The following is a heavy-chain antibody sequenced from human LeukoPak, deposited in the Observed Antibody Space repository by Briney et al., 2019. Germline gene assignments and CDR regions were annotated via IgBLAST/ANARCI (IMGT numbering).Heavy chain of an antibody. J-gene: IGHJ3*02. CDR1: GYTFTGYY. Sequence: ASVKVSCKASGYTFTGYYMHWVRQAPGQGLEWMGWINPNSGGTNYAQKLQGRVTMTTDTSTSTAYMELRSLRSDDTAVYYCARGVLVTDAFDIWGQGTMVTVSS. CDR2: INPNSGGT. CDR3: ARGVLVTDAFDI. V-gene: IGHV1-2*02. D-gene: IGHD4-23*01.